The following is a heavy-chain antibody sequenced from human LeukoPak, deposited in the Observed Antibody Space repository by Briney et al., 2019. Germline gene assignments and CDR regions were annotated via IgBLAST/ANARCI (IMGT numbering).Heavy chain of an antibody. V-gene: IGHV4-38-2*02. J-gene: IGHJ4*02. CDR2: FYHGGST. Sequence: SETLSLTCTVSGYSISTGYYWDWIRQPPGKGLEWIGTFYHGGSTYYNPSLKSRVTISVDTSKNQFSLKLSSVTAADTAVYYCARHRLPYGSGSYSDYWGQGTLVTVSS. CDR1: GYSISTGYY. CDR3: ARHRLPYGSGSYSDY. D-gene: IGHD3-10*01.